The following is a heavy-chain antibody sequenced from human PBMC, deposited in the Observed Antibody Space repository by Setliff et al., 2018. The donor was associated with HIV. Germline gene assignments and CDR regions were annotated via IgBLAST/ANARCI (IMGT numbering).Heavy chain of an antibody. V-gene: IGHV4-59*08. CDR2: FSYSGST. CDR3: ARHGHFYDSSSSDAFDI. Sequence: PSETLSLTCNVSGGSISTYYWSWIRQPPGKGLEWLGYFSYSGSTNFNPSLESRLAMSVDMSKNHFSLKLRSVTAADTAVYYCARHGHFYDSSSSDAFDIWGHGTMVTVSS. D-gene: IGHD3-22*01. J-gene: IGHJ3*02. CDR1: GGSISTYY.